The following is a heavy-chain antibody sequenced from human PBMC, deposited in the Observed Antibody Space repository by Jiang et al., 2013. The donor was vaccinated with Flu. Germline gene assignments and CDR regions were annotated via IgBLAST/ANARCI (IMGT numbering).Heavy chain of an antibody. V-gene: IGHV1-2*06. D-gene: IGHD6-13*01. J-gene: IGHJ4*02. Sequence: KPGASVKVSCKASGYTFNGYYIHWVRQAPGQGLEWMGRINPNSGGTDHAQKFQGRVTMTRDTSISTAHMELSGLRSDDTAVYYCAREGAAAGLSVDYWGQGTLVTVSS. CDR2: INPNSGGT. CDR3: AREGAAAGLSVDY. CDR1: GYTFNGYY.